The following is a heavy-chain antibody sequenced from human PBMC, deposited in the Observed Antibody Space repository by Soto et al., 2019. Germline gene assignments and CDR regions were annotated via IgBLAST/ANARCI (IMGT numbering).Heavy chain of an antibody. Sequence: SETLSLTCAVYGGSFSGYYWSWIRQPPGKGLEWIGEINHSGSTNYNPSLKSRVTISVDTSKNQFSLKLSSVTAADTAVYYCARYSQLVQTYDAFDIWGQGTMVTVSS. CDR3: ARYSQLVQTYDAFDI. CDR1: GGSFSGYY. CDR2: INHSGST. D-gene: IGHD6-6*01. J-gene: IGHJ3*02. V-gene: IGHV4-34*01.